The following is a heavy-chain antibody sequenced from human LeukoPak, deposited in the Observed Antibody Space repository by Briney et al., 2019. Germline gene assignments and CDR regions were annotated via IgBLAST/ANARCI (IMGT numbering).Heavy chain of an antibody. V-gene: IGHV3-33*01. J-gene: IGHJ4*02. CDR1: GFTFSNNG. CDR3: ARENTYYDFWSGYFEAFDY. Sequence: PGRSLRLSCAASGFTFSNNGMHWVRQAPVKGLEWVAVIWYDGSNKYYADSVKGRFTISRDNAKNSLYLQMNSLRAEDTAVYYCARENTYYDFWSGYFEAFDYWGQGTLVTVSS. CDR2: IWYDGSNK. D-gene: IGHD3-3*01.